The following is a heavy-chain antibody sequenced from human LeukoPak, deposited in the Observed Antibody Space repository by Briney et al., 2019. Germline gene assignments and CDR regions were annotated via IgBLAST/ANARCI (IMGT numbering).Heavy chain of an antibody. CDR3: ARVRGCNGGRCYSSSWFDP. V-gene: IGHV4-39*02. J-gene: IGHJ5*02. D-gene: IGHD2-15*01. CDR1: GDSISSSSYY. Sequence: SETLSLTCIVSGDSISSSSYYWAWIRQPPGKGLECIGNIYYSGSTHYNPSLKSQVTISVDTSKNHFSLKLSSVTAADTAVYYCARVRGCNGGRCYSSSWFDPWGQGTLVTVSS. CDR2: IYYSGST.